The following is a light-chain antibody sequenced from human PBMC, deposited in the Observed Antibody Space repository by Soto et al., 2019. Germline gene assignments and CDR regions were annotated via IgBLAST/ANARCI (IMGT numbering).Light chain of an antibody. V-gene: IGLV1-40*01. CDR2: GNS. CDR3: QSYDSSLSGYV. Sequence: QSVLTQPPSVSGAPGQRVPIPGTGSSANIGAAYDVHWYQPLPGTAPKLLIYGNSNRPSGVPDRFSGSKSGTSASLAITGIQAEDEADYYCQSYDSSLSGYVFGTGTKLTVL. CDR1: SANIGAAYD. J-gene: IGLJ1*01.